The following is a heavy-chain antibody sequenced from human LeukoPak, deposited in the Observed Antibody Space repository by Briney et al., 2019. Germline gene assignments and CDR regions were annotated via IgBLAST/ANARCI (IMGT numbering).Heavy chain of an antibody. CDR3: ARGAQYSSSWQDNWFDP. V-gene: IGHV4-31*03. CDR1: GGSISSGGYY. D-gene: IGHD6-13*01. J-gene: IGHJ5*02. Sequence: PSQTLSLTCTVSGGSISSGGYYLSWIRQHPGKGLEWIVYIYYSGSTYYNPSLKSRVTISVDTSKNQFSLKLSSVTAADTAVYYCARGAQYSSSWQDNWFDPWGQGTLVTVSS. CDR2: IYYSGST.